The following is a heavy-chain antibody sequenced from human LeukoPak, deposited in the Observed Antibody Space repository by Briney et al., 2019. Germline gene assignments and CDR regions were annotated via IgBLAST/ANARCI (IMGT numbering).Heavy chain of an antibody. V-gene: IGHV4-39*07. CDR2: IYYSGST. CDR3: ARGITMVRGLDI. CDR1: GGSISSSSYY. Sequence: PSETLSLTCTVSGGSISSSSYYWGWIRQPPGKGLEWIGSIYYSGSTYYNPSLKSRVTISVDTSKNQFSLKLSSVTTADTAVYYCARGITMVRGLDIWGQGTMVTVSS. D-gene: IGHD3-10*01. J-gene: IGHJ3*02.